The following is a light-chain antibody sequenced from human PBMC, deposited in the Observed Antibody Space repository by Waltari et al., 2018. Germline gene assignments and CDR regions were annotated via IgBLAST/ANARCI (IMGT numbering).Light chain of an antibody. CDR3: QQSFRTPWT. V-gene: IGKV1-39*01. Sequence: DIQLTQSPSSLSASLGDRVTITCRSSQSITSYLNWYQQKPGKAPKLLIYNASKLQSGVPSRFSGSGSGTDFTLTISSLQPEDFATYYCQQSFRTPWTFGLGTKVEIK. CDR1: QSITSY. J-gene: IGKJ1*01. CDR2: NAS.